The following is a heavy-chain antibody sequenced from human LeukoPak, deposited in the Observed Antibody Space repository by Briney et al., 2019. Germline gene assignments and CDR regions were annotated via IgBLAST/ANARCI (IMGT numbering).Heavy chain of an antibody. V-gene: IGHV3-48*03. D-gene: IGHD3-10*01. Sequence: GGSLRLSCAASGFTFSSYEMNWVRQAPGKGLEWVSYISSSGSIIYYADSVKGRFTISRDNAKHSLYLQMNSLRAEDTAVYYCARGARFGELLNYYYYYYMDVWGKGTTVTISS. CDR2: ISSSGSII. CDR3: ARGARFGELLNYYYYYYMDV. J-gene: IGHJ6*03. CDR1: GFTFSSYE.